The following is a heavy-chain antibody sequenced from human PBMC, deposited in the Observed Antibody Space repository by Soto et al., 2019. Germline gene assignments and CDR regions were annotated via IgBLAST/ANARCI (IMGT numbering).Heavy chain of an antibody. CDR3: ARDYGDYGEGVAFDI. CDR1: GGSISSGGYY. CDR2: IYYSGST. J-gene: IGHJ3*02. V-gene: IGHV4-31*03. Sequence: QVQLQESGPGLVKPSQTLSLTCTVSGGSISSGGYYWSWIRQHPGKGLEWIGYIYYSGSTYYNPSLKSRVTIAVDTSKNQFSRKLSSVTAADTAVYYCARDYGDYGEGVAFDIWGQGTMVTVSS. D-gene: IGHD4-17*01.